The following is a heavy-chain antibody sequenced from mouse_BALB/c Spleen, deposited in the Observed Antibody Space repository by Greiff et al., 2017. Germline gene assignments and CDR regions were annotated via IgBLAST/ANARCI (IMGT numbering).Heavy chain of an antibody. V-gene: IGHV1S127*01. D-gene: IGHD2-14*01. CDR3: AGHVYYRYDGGYAMDY. CDR2: IDPSDSET. Sequence: VQLQQSGPQLVRPGASVKISCKASGYSFTSYWMHWVKQRPGQGLEWIGMIDPSDSETRFNQKFKDKATLTVDKSSSTAYMQFSSPTSEDSAVYYCAGHVYYRYDGGYAMDYWGQGTSVTVSS. CDR1: GYSFTSYW. J-gene: IGHJ4*01.